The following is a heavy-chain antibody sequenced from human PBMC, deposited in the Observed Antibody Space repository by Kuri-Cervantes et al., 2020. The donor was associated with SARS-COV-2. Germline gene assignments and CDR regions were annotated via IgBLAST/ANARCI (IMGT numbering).Heavy chain of an antibody. CDR2: ISAYNGNT. V-gene: IGHV1-18*01. CDR3: ARDEPVVATRD. CDR1: AGTFSSYT. D-gene: IGHD2-15*01. J-gene: IGHJ4*02. Sequence: ASVKVSCKASAGTFSSYTISWVRQAPGQVLEWKGWISAYNGNTNYAQKLQGRVTMTTDTSTSTAYMELRCLRSDDPAVYYCARDEPVVATRDWGQGTLVTVSS.